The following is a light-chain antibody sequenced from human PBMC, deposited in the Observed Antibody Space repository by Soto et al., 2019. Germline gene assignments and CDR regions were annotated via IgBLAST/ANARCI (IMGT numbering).Light chain of an antibody. J-gene: IGKJ1*01. Sequence: EIVLTQSPGTLSLSPGERATLSCRASQSVSSNYLAWYRRKPGQAPRLLIYGASNSATDIPGRFSGSGSGTDFTLTITRLEPEDFAVYYCQQYGSSPPTFGPGTRVEIK. CDR3: QQYGSSPPT. CDR2: GAS. V-gene: IGKV3-20*01. CDR1: QSVSSNY.